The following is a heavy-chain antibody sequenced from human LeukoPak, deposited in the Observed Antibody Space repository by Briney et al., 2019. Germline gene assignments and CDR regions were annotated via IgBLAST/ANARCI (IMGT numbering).Heavy chain of an antibody. CDR1: GGSFSGYY. Sequence: SETLSLTCAVYGGSFSGYYWSWIRQPPGKGLEWIGEINHSGSTYYNPSLKSRVTISVDTSKNQFSLKLSSVTAADTAVYYCATTSGGCSSTSCYEGSWFDPWGQGTLVTVSS. CDR2: INHSGST. CDR3: ATTSGGCSSTSCYEGSWFDP. J-gene: IGHJ5*02. V-gene: IGHV4-34*01. D-gene: IGHD2-2*01.